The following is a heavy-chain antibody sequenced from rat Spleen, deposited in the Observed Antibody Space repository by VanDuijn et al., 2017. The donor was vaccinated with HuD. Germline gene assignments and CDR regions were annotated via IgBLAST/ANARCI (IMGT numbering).Heavy chain of an antibody. J-gene: IGHJ4*01. CDR3: VRDGGMYPYGVMDV. CDR1: GFSLSNYG. CDR2: IWGDGNS. V-gene: IGHV2-13*01. Sequence: QVQLKESGPGLVQPSQTLSLTCTVSGFSLSNYGVIWVRQPPGKGLDWMGVIWGDGNSNYNSALKSRLSISRDTSKSQVYLKMNSLQSEDTTTYYCVRDGGMYPYGVMDVWGQGASVTVSS. D-gene: IGHD1-7*01.